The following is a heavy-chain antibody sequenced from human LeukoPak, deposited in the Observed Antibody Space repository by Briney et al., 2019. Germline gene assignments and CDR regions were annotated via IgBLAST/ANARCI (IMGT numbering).Heavy chain of an antibody. V-gene: IGHV3-30-3*01. Sequence: GESLRLSCAASGFTFSSYAMHWVRQAPGKGLEWVAVISYDGSNKYYADSVKGRFTISRDNSKNTLYLQMNSLRAEDTAVYYRARTSPPTVRTRGDFDYWGQGTQITVSS. D-gene: IGHD1-14*01. CDR3: ARTSPPTVRTRGDFDY. J-gene: IGHJ4*02. CDR2: ISYDGSNK. CDR1: GFTFSSYA.